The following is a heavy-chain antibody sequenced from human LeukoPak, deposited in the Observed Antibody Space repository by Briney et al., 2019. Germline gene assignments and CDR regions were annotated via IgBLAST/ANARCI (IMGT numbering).Heavy chain of an antibody. J-gene: IGHJ4*02. V-gene: IGHV4-59*01. CDR3: AGHKQWLVDFDY. D-gene: IGHD6-19*01. Sequence: SETLSLTCTVSGGSISRYYWSWIRQPPGKGLEWIGYIYYGGNTNYNPSLRSRVTISVDTSKNQFSLKLSSVTAADTAVYYCAGHKQWLVDFDYWAREPWSPSPQ. CDR1: GGSISRYY. CDR2: IYYGGNT.